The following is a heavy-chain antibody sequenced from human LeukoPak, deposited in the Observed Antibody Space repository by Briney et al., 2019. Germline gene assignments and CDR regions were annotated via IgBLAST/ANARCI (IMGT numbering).Heavy chain of an antibody. CDR2: ISWNSGSI. CDR3: ARGGYDSGWYSSPAY. V-gene: IGHV3-9*01. D-gene: IGHD6-19*01. J-gene: IGHJ4*02. CDR1: GFTFDDYA. Sequence: PGGSLRLSCAASGFTFDDYAMHWVRQAPGKGLEWVSGISWNSGSIGYADSVKGRFTISRDNAKNSLYLQMNSLRGEDTAVYYCARGGYDSGWYSSPAYWGQGTVVTVSS.